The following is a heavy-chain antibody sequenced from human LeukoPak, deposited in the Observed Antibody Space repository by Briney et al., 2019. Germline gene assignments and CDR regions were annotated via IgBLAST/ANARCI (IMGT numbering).Heavy chain of an antibody. CDR1: GFTFSSYA. D-gene: IGHD1-1*01. CDR3: SAEGRYNWNDWPYVYGMDV. Sequence: GGSLRLSCAASGFTFSSYAMHWVRQAPGKGLEWVAVISYDGSNKYYADSVKGRFTISRDNSKNTLYLQMNSLRAEDTAVYYCSAEGRYNWNDWPYVYGMDVWGQGTTVTVSS. V-gene: IGHV3-30-3*01. J-gene: IGHJ6*02. CDR2: ISYDGSNK.